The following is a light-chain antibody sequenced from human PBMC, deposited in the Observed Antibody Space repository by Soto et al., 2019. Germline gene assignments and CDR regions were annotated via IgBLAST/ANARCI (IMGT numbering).Light chain of an antibody. V-gene: IGKV1-5*01. CDR1: QSISSW. CDR2: DAS. Sequence: DIQTNQSPGTLSAPVGHIATTNCWASQSISSWLAWYQQKPGKAPKLLIYDASSLESGVPSRFSGSGSGTEFTLTISSLQPDDFATYYCQQYNSYSWTFGQGTKVDI. J-gene: IGKJ1*01. CDR3: QQYNSYSWT.